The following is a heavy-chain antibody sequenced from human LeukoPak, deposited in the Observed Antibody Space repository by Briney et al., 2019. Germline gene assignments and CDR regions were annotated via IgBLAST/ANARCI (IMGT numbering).Heavy chain of an antibody. V-gene: IGHV3-30-3*01. Sequence: GRSLRLSCAASGFIFSTYSMHWVRQAPGKGLEWVAIISYDGTNKYYADSVKGRFTISRDSAKNTLYLQMNSLTAEDTAVYYCARAVQHLAMYNWFDPWGQGTLVTVSS. J-gene: IGHJ5*02. CDR3: ARAVQHLAMYNWFDP. CDR2: ISYDGTNK. D-gene: IGHD6-13*01. CDR1: GFIFSTYS.